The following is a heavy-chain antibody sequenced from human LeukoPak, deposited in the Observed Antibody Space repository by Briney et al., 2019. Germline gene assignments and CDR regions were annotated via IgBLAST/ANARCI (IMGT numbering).Heavy chain of an antibody. CDR3: ARNSYKSGYYEAFDH. J-gene: IGHJ4*02. D-gene: IGHD5-18*01. CDR1: GFTFETEA. Sequence: GGSLRLSCVASGFTFETEAMKWVRQPPGKGLEWVSSISGSGGGLFYADSVKGRFTVPRDSSTKMLYLQMNSLRGDDTALYYCARNSYKSGYYEAFDHWGQGTLVTVSS. CDR2: ISGSGGGL. V-gene: IGHV3-23*01.